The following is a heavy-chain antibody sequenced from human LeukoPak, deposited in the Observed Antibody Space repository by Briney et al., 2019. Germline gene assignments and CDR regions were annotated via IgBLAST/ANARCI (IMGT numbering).Heavy chain of an antibody. CDR1: GGSFSGYY. CDR3: ARCAAMDDDYFDY. J-gene: IGHJ4*02. Sequence: PSETLSLTCAVYGGSFSGYYWSWIRQPPGKGLEWIGEINHSGSTNYNPSLKSRLTISVDTSKNQFSLKLSSVTAADTAVYYCARCAAMDDDYFDYWGQGTLVTVSS. CDR2: INHSGST. D-gene: IGHD5-18*01. V-gene: IGHV4-34*01.